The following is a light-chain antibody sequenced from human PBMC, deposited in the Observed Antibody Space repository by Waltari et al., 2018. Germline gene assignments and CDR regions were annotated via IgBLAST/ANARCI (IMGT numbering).Light chain of an antibody. J-gene: IGKJ1*01. Sequence: DIQMTQSPSSVSASVGDRVTITCRASQAISSWLAWYQQKPGKAPKLLIYAASSLQSGVPSRFSGSGFGTDFTLTISSLQPEDFATYYCQHYNNYSFGQGTRVEIK. CDR3: QHYNNYS. CDR2: AAS. CDR1: QAISSW. V-gene: IGKV1-12*01.